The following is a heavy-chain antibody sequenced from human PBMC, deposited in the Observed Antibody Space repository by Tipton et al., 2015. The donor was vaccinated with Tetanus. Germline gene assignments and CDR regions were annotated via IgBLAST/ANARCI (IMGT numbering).Heavy chain of an antibody. CDR1: GFSFSSYG. CDR3: AKEQYYDFWSGYYVLDY. CDR2: FSYDGSNK. J-gene: IGHJ4*02. D-gene: IGHD3-3*01. Sequence: SLRLSCAASGFSFSSYGMHWVRQAPGKGLEWVAVFSYDGSNKYYGDSVKGRFTISRDNSRNTLYLQMNSLRAEDTAVYYCAKEQYYDFWSGYYVLDYWGQGTLVTVSS. V-gene: IGHV3-30*18.